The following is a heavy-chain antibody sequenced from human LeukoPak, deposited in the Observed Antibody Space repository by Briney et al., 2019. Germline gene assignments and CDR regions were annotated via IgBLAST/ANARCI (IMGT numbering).Heavy chain of an antibody. J-gene: IGHJ4*02. D-gene: IGHD6-19*01. CDR1: GGSFSGYY. Sequence: PSETLSLTCAVYGGSFSGYYWSWIRQPPGKGLEWIGEINHSGSTNYNPSLKSRVTISVDTSKNQFSLKPSSVTAADTALYYCTYSSGWSYYFDYWGRGTLVSVSS. CDR3: TYSSGWSYYFDY. CDR2: INHSGST. V-gene: IGHV4-34*01.